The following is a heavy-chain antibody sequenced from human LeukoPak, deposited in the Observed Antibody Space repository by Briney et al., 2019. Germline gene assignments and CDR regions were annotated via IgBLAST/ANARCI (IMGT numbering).Heavy chain of an antibody. V-gene: IGHV4-34*01. CDR2: INHSGST. D-gene: IGHD2-15*01. CDR3: ARGRYCSGGSCYSGWFDP. Sequence: PSETLSLTCAVYGGSFSGYYWSWIRQPPGKGLEWIGEINHSGSTNYNPSLKSRVTISVDTSKNQFSLKLSSVTAADTAVYYCARGRYCSGGSCYSGWFDPWGQGTLATVSS. J-gene: IGHJ5*02. CDR1: GGSFSGYY.